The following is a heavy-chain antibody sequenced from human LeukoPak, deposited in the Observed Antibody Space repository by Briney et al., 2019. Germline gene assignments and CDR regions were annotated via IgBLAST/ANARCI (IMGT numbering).Heavy chain of an antibody. CDR1: GFTFSSYW. Sequence: GGSLRLSCAASGFTFSSYWMSWVRQAPGKGLEWVANIKQDGSEKYYVDSVKGRFTISRDNAKNSLYLQMNSLRAEDTAVYYCARVRWYCSSTSCRSYYFDYWGQGTLVTVSS. J-gene: IGHJ4*02. V-gene: IGHV3-7*03. CDR3: ARVRWYCSSTSCRSYYFDY. CDR2: IKQDGSEK. D-gene: IGHD2-2*01.